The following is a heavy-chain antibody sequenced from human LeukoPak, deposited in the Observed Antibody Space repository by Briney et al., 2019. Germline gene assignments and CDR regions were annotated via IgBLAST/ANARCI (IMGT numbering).Heavy chain of an antibody. CDR1: GFTFSSYA. J-gene: IGHJ4*02. D-gene: IGHD6-13*01. V-gene: IGHV3-23*01. Sequence: PGGSLRLSCAASGFTFSSYAMSWVRQAPGKGLEWVSAISGSGGSTYYADSVKGRFTISRDNSKNTLYLQMNSLRAEDMAVYYCAKAWSGIAAAPQDYWGQGTLVTVSS. CDR2: ISGSGGST. CDR3: AKAWSGIAAAPQDY.